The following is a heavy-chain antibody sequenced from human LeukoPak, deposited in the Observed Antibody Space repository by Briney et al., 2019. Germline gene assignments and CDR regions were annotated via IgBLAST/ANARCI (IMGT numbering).Heavy chain of an antibody. CDR3: ATGPAWLSAAGSWWFDP. J-gene: IGHJ5*02. V-gene: IGHV4-4*07. Sequence: SETLSLTXTVSGGSISSYYWSWIRQPAGKGLEWIRRIYTSGSTNYNPSLKSRVTMSVDTSKNQFSLKLSSVTAADTAVYYCATGPAWLSAAGSWWFDPWGQGTLVTVSS. D-gene: IGHD3-10*01. CDR2: IYTSGST. CDR1: GGSISSYY.